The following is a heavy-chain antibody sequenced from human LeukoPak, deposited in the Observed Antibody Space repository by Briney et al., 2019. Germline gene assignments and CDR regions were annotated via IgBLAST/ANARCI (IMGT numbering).Heavy chain of an antibody. Sequence: GGSLRLSCAASGFTFDDYAMHWVRQAPGKGLEWVSGISWNSGSIGYADSVKGRFTISRDNAKNSLYLQMNSLRAEDTALYYCVKGTCSSTSCYESGWFDPWGQGTLVTVSS. CDR2: ISWNSGSI. CDR1: GFTFDDYA. V-gene: IGHV3-9*01. D-gene: IGHD2-2*01. J-gene: IGHJ5*02. CDR3: VKGTCSSTSCYESGWFDP.